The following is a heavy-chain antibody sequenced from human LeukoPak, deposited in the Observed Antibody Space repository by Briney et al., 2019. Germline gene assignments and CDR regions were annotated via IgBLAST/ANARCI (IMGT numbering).Heavy chain of an antibody. CDR3: ARGRRWQWLEYFDY. V-gene: IGHV3-48*03. Sequence: GGSLRLSCAASGFTFSSYEMNWVRQAPGKGLEWVSYISSSGSTIYYADSVKGRFTISRDNAKNSLYLQMNSLRAEDTAVYYCARGRRWQWLEYFDYWGQGTLVTVSS. CDR2: ISSSGSTI. D-gene: IGHD6-19*01. CDR1: GFTFSSYE. J-gene: IGHJ4*02.